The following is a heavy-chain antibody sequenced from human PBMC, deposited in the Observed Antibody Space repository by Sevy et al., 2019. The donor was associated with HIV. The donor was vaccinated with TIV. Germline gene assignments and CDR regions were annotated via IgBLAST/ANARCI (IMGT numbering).Heavy chain of an antibody. Sequence: GGSLRLSCAASGFSLNNYWMNWVRQAPGKGLEWVANIKQDGSVKYYVDSVKGRLTISRDNARNLLYLQMNSLRVEDTALYYCVRAIAAAGSFWAQGTLVTVSS. CDR2: IKQDGSVK. J-gene: IGHJ4*02. V-gene: IGHV3-7*01. CDR1: GFSLNNYW. CDR3: VRAIAAAGSF. D-gene: IGHD6-13*01.